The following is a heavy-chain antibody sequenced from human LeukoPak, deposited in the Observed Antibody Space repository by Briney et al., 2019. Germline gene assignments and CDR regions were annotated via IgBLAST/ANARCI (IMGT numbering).Heavy chain of an antibody. Sequence: PVGSLRVSCAAPGYTLTKYAMSWVRQAPGKGLEWVSAISGRGGSTYYADSVQGRFTMSRDTSKNTLYMELNSLRSEDTAGYYCTNYSSRGSDYYSYYVYVWGKGTTVTVSS. D-gene: IGHD2-15*01. CDR1: GYTLTKYA. CDR2: ISGRGGST. J-gene: IGHJ6*03. V-gene: IGHV3-23*01. CDR3: TNYSSRGSDYYSYYVYV.